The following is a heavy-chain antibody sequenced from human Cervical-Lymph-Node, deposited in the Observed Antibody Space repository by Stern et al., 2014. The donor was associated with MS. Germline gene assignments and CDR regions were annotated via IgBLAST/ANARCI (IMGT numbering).Heavy chain of an antibody. CDR1: GFTFRNAW. D-gene: IGHD1-26*01. J-gene: IGHJ6*02. CDR3: TTLDRSYPYYYYGMDV. Sequence: EMQLVESGGGLVKPGGSLRLSCAASGFTFRNAWLTWIRQAPGKGLEWVGRITSKTDGGTTYYAAPVKGRFTISRDDSKNTLYLQMNSLKTEDTAVYYCTTLDRSYPYYYYGMDVWGQGTTVTVSS. V-gene: IGHV3-15*01. CDR2: ITSKTDGGTT.